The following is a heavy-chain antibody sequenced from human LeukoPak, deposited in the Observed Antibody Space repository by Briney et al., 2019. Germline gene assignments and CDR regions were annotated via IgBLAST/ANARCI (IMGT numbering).Heavy chain of an antibody. D-gene: IGHD3-22*01. CDR3: ARVASMIVVVDHYYYYYYMDV. J-gene: IGHJ6*03. CDR2: INHSGST. V-gene: IGHV4-34*01. Sequence: SETLSLTCAVYGGSFSGYYWSWIRQPPGKGLEWIGEINHSGSTNYNPSLKSRVTISVDTSKNQFSLKLSSVTAADTAVYYCARVASMIVVVDHYYYYYYMDVWGKGTTITVSS. CDR1: GGSFSGYY.